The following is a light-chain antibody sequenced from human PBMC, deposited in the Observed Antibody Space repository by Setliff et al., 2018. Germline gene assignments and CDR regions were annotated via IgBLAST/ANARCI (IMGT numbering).Light chain of an antibody. CDR2: DVS. V-gene: IGLV2-14*03. CDR3: SSYAGSSTLYV. CDR1: SSDVGGYNY. Sequence: QSVLTQPASVSGSPGQSITISCTGTSSDVGGYNYVSWYQQHPGKAPKLMIYDVSNRPSGVSNRFSGSKSANTVSLTISGLQAEDEADYYCSSYAGSSTLYVFGTGTKVTVL. J-gene: IGLJ1*01.